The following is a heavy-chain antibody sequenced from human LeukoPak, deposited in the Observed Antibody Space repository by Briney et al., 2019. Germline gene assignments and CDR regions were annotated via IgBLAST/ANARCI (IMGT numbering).Heavy chain of an antibody. CDR3: ARASIAAAGPRFDP. CDR2: INPNSGGT. J-gene: IGHJ5*02. Sequence: ASVKVSCKASGYTFTGYYMHWVRQAPGQGLEWMGWINPNSGGTSYAQKFQGRVTMTRDTSISTAYMELSRLRSDDTAVYYCARASIAAAGPRFDPWGQGTLVTVSS. CDR1: GYTFTGYY. D-gene: IGHD6-13*01. V-gene: IGHV1-2*02.